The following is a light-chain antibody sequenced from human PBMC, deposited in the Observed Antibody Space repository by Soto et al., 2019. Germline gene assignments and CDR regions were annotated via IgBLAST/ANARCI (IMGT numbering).Light chain of an antibody. CDR1: QDIRDY. CDR2: TAS. J-gene: IGKJ1*01. Sequence: DIEMTQSPSSLSASVGDRVTITCRAGQDIRDYLAWYQQKPGKVPKLLMYTASTLQPGVPSRFSSSGSGTDFTLTISSLQPEDVATYYCQKYNSAPWTFGQGTRIEIK. CDR3: QKYNSAPWT. V-gene: IGKV1-27*01.